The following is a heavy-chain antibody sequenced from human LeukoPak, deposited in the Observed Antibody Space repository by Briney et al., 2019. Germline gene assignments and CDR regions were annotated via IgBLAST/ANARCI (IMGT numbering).Heavy chain of an antibody. CDR2: LNPNSGGT. J-gene: IGHJ4*02. V-gene: IGHV1-2*02. CDR3: AVITVTTHHLFDY. D-gene: IGHD4-17*01. CDR1: GYTFTGYY. Sequence: ASVKVSCKPSGYTFTGYYMHWVRQAPGQGRAWMGWLNPNSGGTNYAQKFQGRVTMTRDTSISTAYMELSRLRSDDTAVYYCAVITVTTHHLFDYWGQGTLVTVSS.